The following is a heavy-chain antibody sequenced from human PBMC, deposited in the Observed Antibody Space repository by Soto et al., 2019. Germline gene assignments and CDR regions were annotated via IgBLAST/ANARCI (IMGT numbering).Heavy chain of an antibody. J-gene: IGHJ6*02. CDR1: GFTFSSYA. Sequence: LRLSCAASGFTFSSYAMHWVRQAPGKGLEWVAVISYDGSNKYYADSVKGRFTISRDNSKNTLYLQMNSLRAEDTAVYYCARDGYYDFWSGYYTGQGVDYYYYGMDVWGQGNTVTVSS. CDR2: ISYDGSNK. V-gene: IGHV3-30-3*01. D-gene: IGHD3-3*01. CDR3: ARDGYYDFWSGYYTGQGVDYYYYGMDV.